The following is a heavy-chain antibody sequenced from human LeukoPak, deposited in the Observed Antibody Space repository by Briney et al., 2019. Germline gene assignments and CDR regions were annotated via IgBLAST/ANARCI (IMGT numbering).Heavy chain of an antibody. J-gene: IGHJ4*02. Sequence: GGSLRLSCAASGFTFSSYGMHWVRQAPGKGLEWVAVISYDGSNKYYADSVKGRFTISRDNSKNTLYLQMNSLRAEDTAVYYCAKDNRRAAAGSLAPDYWGQGTLVTVSS. CDR3: AKDNRRAAAGSLAPDY. D-gene: IGHD6-13*01. V-gene: IGHV3-30*18. CDR1: GFTFSSYG. CDR2: ISYDGSNK.